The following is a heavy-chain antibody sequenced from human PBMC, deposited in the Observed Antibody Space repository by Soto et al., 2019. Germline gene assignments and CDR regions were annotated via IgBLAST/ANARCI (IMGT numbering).Heavy chain of an antibody. D-gene: IGHD2-15*01. CDR2: ISYDGSFK. V-gene: IGHV3-30-3*01. CDR3: TRGSCISSSCQADY. CDR1: GVTFSSHA. J-gene: IGHJ4*02. Sequence: QVQLVESGGGVVRPGRSLRLSCAASGVTFSSHAMHWVRQAPGKGLEWVAVISYDGSFKYYADSVKGRFTISRDNSKNSLYVQMDSLRAEDTAVYYCTRGSCISSSCQADYWGQGTLVTVSS.